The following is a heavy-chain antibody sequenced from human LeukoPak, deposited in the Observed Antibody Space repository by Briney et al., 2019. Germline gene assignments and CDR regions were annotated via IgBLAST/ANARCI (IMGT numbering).Heavy chain of an antibody. CDR1: GYTFTDYY. CDR2: INPNSGGT. J-gene: IGHJ4*02. Sequence: RASVKVSCKASGYTFTDYYVHWLQQTPGQGLEWMGWINPNSGGTNYAQKFQGRVTITADESTSTAYMELSSLRSEDTAVYYCANRAAAGYLFDYWGQGTLVTVSS. D-gene: IGHD6-13*01. V-gene: IGHV1-2*02. CDR3: ANRAAAGYLFDY.